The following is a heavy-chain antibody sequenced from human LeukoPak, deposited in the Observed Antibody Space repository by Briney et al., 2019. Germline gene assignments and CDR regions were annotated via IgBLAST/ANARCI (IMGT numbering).Heavy chain of an antibody. Sequence: PSETLSLTCTVSGGSISSYYWSWIRQPAGKGLEWIGRIYTSGSTNYNPSLKSRVTMSVDTSKNQFSLKLSSVTAADTAVYYCARDTPNVPAAINWFDPWGQGTLVTVSS. V-gene: IGHV4-4*07. CDR2: IYTSGST. CDR3: ARDTPNVPAAINWFDP. D-gene: IGHD2-2*02. CDR1: GGSISSYY. J-gene: IGHJ5*02.